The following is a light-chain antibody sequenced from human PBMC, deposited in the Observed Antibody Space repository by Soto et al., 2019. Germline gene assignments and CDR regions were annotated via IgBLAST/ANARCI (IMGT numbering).Light chain of an antibody. CDR3: CSYAGDLAL. Sequence: QSVLTQPASVSGSPGQSITISCTGTSSDVGGYNYVSWYQQHPGKAPKLMIYEVSNRPSGVSNRFSGSKSGNTASLTISGLQAEDEADYYCCSYAGDLALFGGGTKSPS. V-gene: IGLV2-14*01. CDR1: SSDVGGYNY. CDR2: EVS. J-gene: IGLJ2*01.